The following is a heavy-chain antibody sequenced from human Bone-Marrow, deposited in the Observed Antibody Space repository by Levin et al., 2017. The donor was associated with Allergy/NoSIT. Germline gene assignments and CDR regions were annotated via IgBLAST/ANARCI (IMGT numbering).Heavy chain of an antibody. D-gene: IGHD3-16*01. J-gene: IGHJ3*02. CDR2: IKSKTDGGTT. CDR1: GFTFSNAW. CDR3: TTDPTMITFGDDAFDS. V-gene: IGHV3-15*01. Sequence: GGSLRLSCAASGFTFSNAWMSWVRQAPGKGLEWVGRIKSKTDGGTTDYAAPVKGRFTISRDDSKNTLYLQMNSLKTEDTAVYYCTTDPTMITFGDDAFDSWGQGTMVTVSS.